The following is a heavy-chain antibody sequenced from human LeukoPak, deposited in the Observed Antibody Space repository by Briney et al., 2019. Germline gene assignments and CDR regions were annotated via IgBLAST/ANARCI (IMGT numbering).Heavy chain of an antibody. CDR3: AREGSTVTMLYPFDH. V-gene: IGHV4-59*01. D-gene: IGHD4-17*01. CDR1: GGSIRSYY. J-gene: IGHJ4*02. CDR2: IYYSGST. Sequence: SETLSLTCTVSGGSIRSYYWSWIRQPPGKGLEWIGYIYYSGSTNYNPSLKSRVSISVDTSKNQFSLKLSSVTAADTAVYYCAREGSTVTMLYPFDHWGQGTLVTVSS.